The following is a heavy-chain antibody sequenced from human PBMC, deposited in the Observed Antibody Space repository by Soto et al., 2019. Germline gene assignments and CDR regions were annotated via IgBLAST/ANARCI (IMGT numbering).Heavy chain of an antibody. J-gene: IGHJ4*02. Sequence: GGSLRLSCAASGFTFSDHYMDWVRQAPGKGLEWVGRSRNKANSYTTAYAASVRGRFTISRDDSKNSLYLQMNSLKTEDTAIYYFATSFGSGSRAFDYWGQGALVTVSS. V-gene: IGHV3-72*01. CDR2: SRNKANSYTT. CDR1: GFTFSDHY. D-gene: IGHD3-10*01. CDR3: ATSFGSGSRAFDY.